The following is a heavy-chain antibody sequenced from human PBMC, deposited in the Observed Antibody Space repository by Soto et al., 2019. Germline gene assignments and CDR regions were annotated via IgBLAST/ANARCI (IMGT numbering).Heavy chain of an antibody. V-gene: IGHV3-49*03. CDR3: TRGVGYYYYGMDV. J-gene: IGHJ6*02. CDR1: GFTFGDYA. D-gene: IGHD2-15*01. Sequence: SLRLSCTASGFTFGDYAMSWFRQAPGKRLEWVVFIRSKAYGGTTEYAASVKGRFTISRDDSKSIAYLQMNSLKTENTAVYYCTRGVGYYYYGMDVWRQGXAVTVYS. CDR2: IRSKAYGGTT.